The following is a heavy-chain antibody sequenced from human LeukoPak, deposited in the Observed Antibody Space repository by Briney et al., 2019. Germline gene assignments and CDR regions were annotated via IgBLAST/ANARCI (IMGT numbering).Heavy chain of an antibody. CDR2: IYYSGST. Sequence: SGTLSLTCTVSGGSISSYYWSWIRQPPGKGLEWIGYIYYSGSTNYNPSLKSRVTISVDTSKNQFSLKLSSVTAADTAVYYCARPRIQLRDGAFDIWGQGTMVTVSS. CDR3: ARPRIQLRDGAFDI. CDR1: GGSISSYY. J-gene: IGHJ3*02. D-gene: IGHD5-18*01. V-gene: IGHV4-59*01.